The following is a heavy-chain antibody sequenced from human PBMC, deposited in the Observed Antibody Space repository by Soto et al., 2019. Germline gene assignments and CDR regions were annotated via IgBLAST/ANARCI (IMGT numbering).Heavy chain of an antibody. J-gene: IGHJ4*02. D-gene: IGHD6-13*01. Sequence: KQSQTLSLTCAISGDSVSSNSAAWNWIRQSPSRGLEWLGRTYYRSKWYNDYAVSVKSRITINPDTSKNQFSLHLNSVTPEDAYVYSCARGAPCYGSSWYFDYWGQGTLVTVSS. CDR3: ARGAPCYGSSWYFDY. CDR2: TYYRSKWYN. CDR1: GDSVSSNSAA. V-gene: IGHV6-1*01.